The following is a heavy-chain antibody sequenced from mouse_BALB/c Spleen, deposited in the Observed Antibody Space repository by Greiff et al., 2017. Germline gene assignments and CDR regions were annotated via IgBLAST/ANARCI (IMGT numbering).Heavy chain of an antibody. CDR1: GYSFTGYT. Sequence: EVQLVESGPELVKPGASMKISCKASGYSFTGYTMNWVKQSHGKNLEWIGLINPYNGGTSYNQKFKGKATLTVDKSSSTAYMELLSLTSEDSAVYYCARHYRYDRGYAMDYWGQGTSVTVSS. CDR3: ARHYRYDRGYAMDY. V-gene: IGHV1-18*01. CDR2: INPYNGGT. J-gene: IGHJ4*01. D-gene: IGHD2-14*01.